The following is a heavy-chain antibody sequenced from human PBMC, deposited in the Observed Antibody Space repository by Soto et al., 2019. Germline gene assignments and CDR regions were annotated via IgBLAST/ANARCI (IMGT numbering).Heavy chain of an antibody. V-gene: IGHV3-23*01. CDR1: GFTFSSYA. CDR3: AKDLTMVRGVIISYYYYGMDV. CDR2: ISGSGGST. Sequence: EVQLLESGGGLVQPGGSLRLSCAASGFTFSSYAMSWVRQAPGKGLEWVSAISGSGGSTYYADSVKGRFTISRDNSENTLYLQMNSLRAEDTAVYYCAKDLTMVRGVIISYYYYGMDVWGQGTTVTVSS. J-gene: IGHJ6*02. D-gene: IGHD3-10*01.